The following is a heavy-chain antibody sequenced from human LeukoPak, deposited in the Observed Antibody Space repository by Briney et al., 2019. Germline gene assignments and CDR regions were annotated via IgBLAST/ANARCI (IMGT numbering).Heavy chain of an antibody. J-gene: IGHJ4*02. V-gene: IGHV3-30*18. D-gene: IGHD3-22*01. CDR2: ISYDGSNK. CDR1: GFTFSSYG. Sequence: PGRSLRLSCAASGFTFSSYGMHWVRQPPGKGLEWVAVISYDGSNKYYADSVKGRFTISRDNSKNTLYLQMNSLRAEDTAVYYCAKGATLVVVPFGFWDWGQGTLVTVSS. CDR3: AKGATLVVVPFGFWD.